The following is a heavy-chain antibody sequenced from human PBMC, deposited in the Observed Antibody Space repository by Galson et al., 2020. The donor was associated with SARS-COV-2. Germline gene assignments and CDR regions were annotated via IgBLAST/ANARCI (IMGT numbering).Heavy chain of an antibody. Sequence: SVKVSCKASGGTFSSYAISWVRQAPGQGLEWMGGIIPILGIANYAQKFQGRVTTTADKSTSTAYMELSSLRSDDTAVYYCARDGPSCSSTSCFDYWGQGTLVTVSS. V-gene: IGHV1-69*10. J-gene: IGHJ4*02. D-gene: IGHD2-2*01. CDR3: ARDGPSCSSTSCFDY. CDR1: GGTFSSYA. CDR2: IIPILGIA.